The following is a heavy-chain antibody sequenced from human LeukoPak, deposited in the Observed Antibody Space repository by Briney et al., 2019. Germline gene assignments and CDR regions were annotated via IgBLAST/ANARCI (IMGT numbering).Heavy chain of an antibody. V-gene: IGHV3-30*03. J-gene: IGHJ4*02. CDR1: GFTFRSYG. D-gene: IGHD4-23*01. CDR3: VLFNYRGNSGDY. Sequence: GGSLRLPCEASGFTFRSYGLHWVRHTPGRGLEWVALVSFDESDKAYSDPVKGRFAISRDNSKSTLSLEMNSLRPEDSGVYYCVLFNYRGNSGDYWGQGTLVTVSS. CDR2: VSFDESDK.